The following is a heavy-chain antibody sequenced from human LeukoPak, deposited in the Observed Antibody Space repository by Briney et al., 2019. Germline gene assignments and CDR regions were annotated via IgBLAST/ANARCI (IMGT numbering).Heavy chain of an antibody. J-gene: IGHJ4*02. Sequence: GGSLRLSCAASGFTFNNYGIHWVRQAPEKGLEWISYISSRSTTIYYTDSVKGRFTVSRDNANNSLFLQMNSLRGEDTAVYYCARALYYYDSSGFFTGWGQGTLVTVSS. CDR3: ARALYYYDSSGFFTG. V-gene: IGHV3-48*01. D-gene: IGHD3-22*01. CDR2: ISSRSTTI. CDR1: GFTFNNYG.